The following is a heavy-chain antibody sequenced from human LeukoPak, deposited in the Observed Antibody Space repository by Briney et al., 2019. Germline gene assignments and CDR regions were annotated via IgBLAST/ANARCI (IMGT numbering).Heavy chain of an antibody. CDR1: GFTFSSYG. CDR2: IRYDGSNK. V-gene: IGHV3-30*02. Sequence: GGSLRLSCAASGFTFSSYGMHWVRQAPGKGLEWVAFIRYDGSNKYYADSVKGRFTISRDNSKNTLYLQMNSLRAEDTAVYYCAKGSPYYYGSGFDYWGQGTLVTVSS. CDR3: AKGSPYYYGSGFDY. D-gene: IGHD3-10*01. J-gene: IGHJ4*02.